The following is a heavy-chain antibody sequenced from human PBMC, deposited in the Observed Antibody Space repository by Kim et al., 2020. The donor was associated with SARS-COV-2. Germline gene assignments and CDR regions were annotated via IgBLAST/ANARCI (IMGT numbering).Heavy chain of an antibody. J-gene: IGHJ3*02. CDR1: GFTFSSYA. CDR3: VKDPHGRGGSDSDDAVDI. V-gene: IGHV3-64D*09. CDR2: ISSNGGST. Sequence: GGSLRLSCSASGFTFSSYAMHWVRQAPGKGLEYVSAISSNGGSTYYADSVKGRFTISRDNSKNTLYLQMSSLRAEDTAVYYCVKDPHGRGGSDSDDAVDIWGDRRIRTVSS. D-gene: IGHD1-26*01.